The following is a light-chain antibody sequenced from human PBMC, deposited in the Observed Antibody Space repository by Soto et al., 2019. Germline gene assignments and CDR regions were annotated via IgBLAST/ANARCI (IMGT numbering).Light chain of an antibody. CDR3: QQYEDWPLT. J-gene: IGKJ4*01. CDR1: QSFSSSY. V-gene: IGKV3-15*01. Sequence: EIVLTQSPGTLSLSPGERATLSCRANQSFSSSYLAWYQQKPGQAPRLLIYGASTRATGIPARFSGSGSGTEFTRTVSSLQSADFEVYYFQQYEDWPLTYGGAPKVEIX. CDR2: GAS.